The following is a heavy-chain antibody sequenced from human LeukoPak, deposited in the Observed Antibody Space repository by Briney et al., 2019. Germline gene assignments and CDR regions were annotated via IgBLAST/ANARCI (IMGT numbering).Heavy chain of an antibody. CDR1: GGSFSGYY. CDR2: INHSGST. D-gene: IGHD3-3*01. CDR3: ARGRFWSGYYGNGSFGY. V-gene: IGHV4-34*01. J-gene: IGHJ4*02. Sequence: SETLSLTCAVYGGSFSGYYWSWIRQPPGKGLEWIGEINHSGSTNYNPSLKSRVTISVDTSKNQFSLKLSSVTAADTAVYYCARGRFWSGYYGNGSFGYWGQGTLVIVSS.